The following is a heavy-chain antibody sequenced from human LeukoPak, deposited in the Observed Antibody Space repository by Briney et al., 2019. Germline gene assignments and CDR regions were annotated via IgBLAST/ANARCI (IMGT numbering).Heavy chain of an antibody. CDR2: IHTSEST. CDR3: ARDLYYYDSGGYYYFDY. J-gene: IGHJ4*02. Sequence: SETLSLTCTVSGGSISSSSYYWGWIRQPPGKGLEWIGRIHTSESTNYNPSLKNRVTMSVDTSKNQFSLKLRSVTAADTAVYYCARDLYYYDSGGYYYFDYWGQGTLVTVSS. D-gene: IGHD3-22*01. V-gene: IGHV4-39*07. CDR1: GGSISSSSYY.